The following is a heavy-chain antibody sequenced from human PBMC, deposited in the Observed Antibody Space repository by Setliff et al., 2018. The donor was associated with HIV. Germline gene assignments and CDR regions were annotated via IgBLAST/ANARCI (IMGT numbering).Heavy chain of an antibody. CDR1: GGIFSRFA. Sequence: SVKVSCKASGGIFSRFAFSWVRQAPGQGLEWMGGIIPIFGTPNYAQRFQGRVTITTDESTNTVYMELYSLTSEDTAIYYCASSAGAVPTTAPYGDYYYYFYMDVWGKGTTVTVSS. J-gene: IGHJ6*03. CDR2: IIPIFGTP. CDR3: ASSAGAVPTTAPYGDYYYYFYMDV. V-gene: IGHV1-69*05. D-gene: IGHD1-1*01.